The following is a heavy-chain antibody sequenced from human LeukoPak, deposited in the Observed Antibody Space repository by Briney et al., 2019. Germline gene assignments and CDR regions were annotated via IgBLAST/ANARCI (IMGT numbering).Heavy chain of an antibody. D-gene: IGHD1-14*01. CDR2: INHSGST. V-gene: IGHV4-34*01. CDR1: GGSFSGYY. Sequence: PSETLSLTCAVYGGSFSGYYWSWIRQPPGKGLEWIGEINHSGSTNYNPSLKSRVTISVDTSKNQFSLKLSSVTAADTAVYYCARRATYSYNRDYWGQGTLVTVSS. CDR3: ARRATYSYNRDY. J-gene: IGHJ4*02.